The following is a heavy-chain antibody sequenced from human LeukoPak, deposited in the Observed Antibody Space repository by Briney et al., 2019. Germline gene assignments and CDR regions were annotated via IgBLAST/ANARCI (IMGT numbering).Heavy chain of an antibody. V-gene: IGHV3-23*01. D-gene: IGHD6-6*01. J-gene: IGHJ4*02. CDR2: ITNGGGST. CDR1: GFTFSTYP. Sequence: GGSLRLSCAASGFTFSTYPMSWVRQAPGRGLEWVSTITNGGGSTWYADSAKGRFTISRDNSKNTLYLQMNSLRAEDTAVYYCAKDKLAAKGYFDYWGQGTLVTVSS. CDR3: AKDKLAAKGYFDY.